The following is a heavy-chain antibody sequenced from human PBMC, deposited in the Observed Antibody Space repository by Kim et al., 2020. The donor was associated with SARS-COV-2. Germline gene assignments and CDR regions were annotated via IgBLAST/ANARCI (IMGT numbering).Heavy chain of an antibody. CDR1: GGSISSYY. Sequence: SETLSLTCTVSGGSISSYYWSWIRQPPGKGLEWIGYIYYSGSTNYNPSLKSRVTISVDTSKNQFSLKLSSVTAADTAVYYCARVRSSGWLDYWGQGTLVTVSS. V-gene: IGHV4-59*01. CDR3: ARVRSSGWLDY. CDR2: IYYSGST. D-gene: IGHD6-19*01. J-gene: IGHJ4*02.